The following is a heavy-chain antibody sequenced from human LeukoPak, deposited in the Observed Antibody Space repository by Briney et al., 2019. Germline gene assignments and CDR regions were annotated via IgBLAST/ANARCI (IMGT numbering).Heavy chain of an antibody. V-gene: IGHV4-61*01. CDR1: GGSFSSGSYY. J-gene: IGHJ5*02. CDR2: IYYSGST. D-gene: IGHD2-21*02. Sequence: SETLSLTCTVSGGSFSSGSYYWSWIRQPPGQGLEWIGYIYYSGSTNYNPSLKSRVTISVDTSKNQFSLKLSSVTAADTAVYYCARGSILDCGGDCYSGWFDPWGQGTLVTVSS. CDR3: ARGSILDCGGDCYSGWFDP.